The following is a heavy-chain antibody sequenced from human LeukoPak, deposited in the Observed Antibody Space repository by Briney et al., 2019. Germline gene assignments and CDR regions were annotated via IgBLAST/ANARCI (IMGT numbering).Heavy chain of an antibody. CDR1: GFTFSSFA. J-gene: IGHJ2*01. CDR3: TREDNWYFDL. CDR2: ISGSGGST. Sequence: PGGSLRLSCAASGFTFSSFAMSWVRQAPGKGLEWVSAISGSGGSTFYADSVKGRFTISRDNAKNSLYLQLNSLRAEDTAVYYCTREDNWYFDLWGRGTLVTVSS. V-gene: IGHV3-23*01.